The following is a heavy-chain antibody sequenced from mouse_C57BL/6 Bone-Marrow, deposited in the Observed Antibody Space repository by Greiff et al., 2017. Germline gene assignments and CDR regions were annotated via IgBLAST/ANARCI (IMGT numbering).Heavy chain of an antibody. J-gene: IGHJ3*01. CDR3: ARGLRRLAWLAY. V-gene: IGHV1-81*01. D-gene: IGHD1-2*01. Sequence: QVQLQQSGAELARPGASVKLSCKASGYTFTSYGISWVKQRTGQGLEWIGEIYPRSGNTYYNEKFKGKATLTADKSSSTAYMELRSLTSADSAVYCCARGLRRLAWLAYWGQGTLVTVSA. CDR1: GYTFTSYG. CDR2: IYPRSGNT.